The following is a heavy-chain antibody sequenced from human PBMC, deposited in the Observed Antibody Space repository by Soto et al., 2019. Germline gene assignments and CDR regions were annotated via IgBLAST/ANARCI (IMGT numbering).Heavy chain of an antibody. CDR2: ISSSGTTT. Sequence: PGGSLRLSCEASGLSLSNYGLNWVRQAPGKGLEWVSYISSSGTTTFYADSVKGRFTISRDNARNSLFLQMNSLRDEDTAVYYCAREQWLVYFDYWGQGTLVTVSS. CDR1: GLSLSNYG. D-gene: IGHD6-19*01. V-gene: IGHV3-48*02. J-gene: IGHJ4*02. CDR3: AREQWLVYFDY.